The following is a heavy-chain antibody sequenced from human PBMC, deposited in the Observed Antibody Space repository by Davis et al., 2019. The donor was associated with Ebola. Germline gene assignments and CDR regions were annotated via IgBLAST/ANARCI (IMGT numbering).Heavy chain of an antibody. CDR1: GGSISSYY. Sequence: PSETLSLTCTVSGGSISSYYWSWIRQPAGKGLEWIGRIYTSGSTNYNPSLKSRVTMSVDTSKNQFSLKLSSVTAADTAVYYCARESHPEGYSYVDYWGQGTLVTVSS. CDR3: ARESHPEGYSYVDY. V-gene: IGHV4-4*07. J-gene: IGHJ4*02. CDR2: IYTSGST. D-gene: IGHD5-18*01.